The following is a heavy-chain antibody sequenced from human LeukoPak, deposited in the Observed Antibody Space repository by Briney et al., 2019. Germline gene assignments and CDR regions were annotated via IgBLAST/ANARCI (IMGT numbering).Heavy chain of an antibody. CDR2: IKSKAYGGTT. CDR3: TRDKVTVTTGDTNAFDI. CDR1: GFTFGDYA. J-gene: IGHJ3*02. V-gene: IGHV3-49*04. Sequence: GGSLRLSCTASGFTFGDYALSWVRQAPGKGLEWVGFIKSKAYGGTTKYAASVDGRFTITRDDSQSIAHLQMNSLVIEDTAVYYCTRDKVTVTTGDTNAFDIWGQGTMVTVSS. D-gene: IGHD4-17*01.